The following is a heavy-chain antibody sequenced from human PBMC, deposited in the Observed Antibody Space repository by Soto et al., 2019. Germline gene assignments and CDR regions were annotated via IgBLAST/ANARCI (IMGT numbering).Heavy chain of an antibody. J-gene: IGHJ4*02. Sequence: EVQLLESGGGLVQSGGSLRLSCAASGFTFSSYAMSWVRQAPGKGLEWVSGISGSGGSTYYADSVKGQFTISRDNSKNTLYLQMNSLRAEDTAVYYCAKDRGWYCGSDCYTFDYWGQGTLVTVSS. D-gene: IGHD2-21*02. CDR2: ISGSGGST. V-gene: IGHV3-23*01. CDR3: AKDRGWYCGSDCYTFDY. CDR1: GFTFSSYA.